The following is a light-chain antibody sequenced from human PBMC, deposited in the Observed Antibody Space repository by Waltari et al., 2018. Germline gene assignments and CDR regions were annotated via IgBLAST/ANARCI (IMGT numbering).Light chain of an antibody. J-gene: IGKJ4*01. Sequence: DIVMTQSPDSLAVSLGERATIDCKSSQSIFSSSNKNNYLAWYQQKPGQSPTVLIYWASLREYGVPDRFSGSGSGTDFSLTISGVQAEDVAVYYCQQYFTTPLTFGGGTKVEIK. CDR3: QQYFTTPLT. CDR1: QSIFSSSNKNNY. CDR2: WAS. V-gene: IGKV4-1*01.